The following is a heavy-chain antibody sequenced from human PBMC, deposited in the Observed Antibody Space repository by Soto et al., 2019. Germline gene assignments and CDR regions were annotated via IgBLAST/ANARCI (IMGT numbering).Heavy chain of an antibody. D-gene: IGHD3-3*01. CDR1: GFTFSSYS. Sequence: PGGSLRLSCAASGFTFSSYSMNWVRQAPGKGLEWVSYISSSSGTIYYADSVKGRFTISRDNAKNSLYLQMNSLRAEDTAVYYCASWDGRFLEWLKDPYNWFDPWGQGTLVTVSS. V-gene: IGHV3-48*01. J-gene: IGHJ5*02. CDR2: ISSSSGTI. CDR3: ASWDGRFLEWLKDPYNWFDP.